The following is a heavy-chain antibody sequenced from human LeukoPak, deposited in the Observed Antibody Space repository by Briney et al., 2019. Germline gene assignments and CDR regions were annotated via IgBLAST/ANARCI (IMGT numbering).Heavy chain of an antibody. CDR2: ISAYNGNT. CDR3: AREGYGDNVGNWFDP. D-gene: IGHD4-17*01. V-gene: IGHV1-18*01. J-gene: IGHJ5*02. Sequence: ASVKVSCKASGYTFTSYGISWVRQAPGQGLEWMGWISAYNGNTNYAQKLQGRVTMTTDTSTSTAYMELRSLRSDDTAVYYCAREGYGDNVGNWFDPWGQGTLVTASS. CDR1: GYTFTSYG.